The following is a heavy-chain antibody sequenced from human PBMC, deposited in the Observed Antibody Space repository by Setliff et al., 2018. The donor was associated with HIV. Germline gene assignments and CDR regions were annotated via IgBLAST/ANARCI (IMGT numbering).Heavy chain of an antibody. J-gene: IGHJ3*02. D-gene: IGHD3-3*01. CDR3: ARDFTYGGYYHDAFDI. V-gene: IGHV3-30*04. CDR2: VSHDGSNR. CDR1: GFTFGTYA. Sequence: PGGSLRLSCAASGFTFGTYAMSWVRQAPGKGLEWVAVVSHDGSNRYYADSVKGRFTISRDNSKNTLYLQMNSLRAEDTAVYYCARDFTYGGYYHDAFDIWGQGTMVTVSS.